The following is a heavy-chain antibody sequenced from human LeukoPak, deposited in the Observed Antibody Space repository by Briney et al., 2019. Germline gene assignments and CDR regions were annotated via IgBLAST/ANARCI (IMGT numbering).Heavy chain of an antibody. CDR2: IYYSGST. CDR3: ASRAQIAAAGSFDY. CDR1: GGSISSSSYY. V-gene: IGHV4-39*01. D-gene: IGHD6-13*01. Sequence: SETLSLTCTVSGGSISSSSYYWGWIRQPPGKGLEWIGSIYYSGSTYYNPSLKSRVTISVDTSKNQFSLKLSSVTAADTAVYYCASRAQIAAAGSFDYWGREPWSPSPQ. J-gene: IGHJ4*02.